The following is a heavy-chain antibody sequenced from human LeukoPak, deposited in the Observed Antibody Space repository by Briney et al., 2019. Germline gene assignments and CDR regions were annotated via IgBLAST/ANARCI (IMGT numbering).Heavy chain of an antibody. J-gene: IGHJ4*02. CDR1: GYTISSGYY. CDR2: IYHSGST. D-gene: IGHD4-17*01. V-gene: IGHV4-38-2*01. CDR3: ARRAEDYGVYGLDY. Sequence: PSETLSLTCAVSGYTISSGYYWGWIRQPPGKGVEWIGSIYHSGSTYYNPSLKSRVTIAVGTSKNQFSLKLSSVTAADTAVSYCARRAEDYGVYGLDYWGQGTLVTVSS.